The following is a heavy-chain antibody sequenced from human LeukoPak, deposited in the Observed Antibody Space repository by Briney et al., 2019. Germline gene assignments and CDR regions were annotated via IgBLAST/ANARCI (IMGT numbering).Heavy chain of an antibody. CDR3: AKDPNSIAAAGLYYFDY. J-gene: IGHJ4*02. CDR1: GFTFSSYA. D-gene: IGHD6-13*01. Sequence: PGGSLRLSCAASGFTFSSYAMSWVRKAPGKGLEWVSAISGSGGSTYYADSVKGRFTISRDNSKNTLYLQMNSLRAEDTAVYYCAKDPNSIAAAGLYYFDYWGQGTLVTVSS. CDR2: ISGSGGST. V-gene: IGHV3-23*01.